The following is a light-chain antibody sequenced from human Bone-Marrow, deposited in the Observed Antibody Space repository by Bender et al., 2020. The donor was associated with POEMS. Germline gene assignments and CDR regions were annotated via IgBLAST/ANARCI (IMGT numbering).Light chain of an antibody. V-gene: IGLV1-44*01. J-gene: IGLJ3*02. CDR3: VAWDASLNGWV. Sequence: SALTQPPSASGTPGQRVTISCSGSGSNIGGYPVNWYQQLPGTAPRLLIYTNNERPSGVPDRFSGSKSGTSASLAITGLQSDDEAIYFCVAWDASLNGWVFGGGTKLTVL. CDR1: GSNIGGYP. CDR2: TNN.